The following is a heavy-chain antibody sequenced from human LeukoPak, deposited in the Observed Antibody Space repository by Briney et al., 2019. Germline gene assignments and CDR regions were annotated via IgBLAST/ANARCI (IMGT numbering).Heavy chain of an antibody. CDR3: ARDLSSGYYYPTDYYYMDV. D-gene: IGHD3-22*01. CDR2: ISSSGSTI. Sequence: AVSLSCSCAASGFTCSDYYMSWIPQGPGLELVGVSYISSSGSTIYYADSVKGRFTISRDNAKNALYLQMNSLRAEDTAVYYCARDLSSGYYYPTDYYYMDVGGKGTTVTVSS. V-gene: IGHV3-11*04. J-gene: IGHJ6*03. CDR1: GFTCSDYY.